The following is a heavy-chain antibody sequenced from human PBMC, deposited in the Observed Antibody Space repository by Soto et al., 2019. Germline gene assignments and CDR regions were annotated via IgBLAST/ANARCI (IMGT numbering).Heavy chain of an antibody. D-gene: IGHD2-2*01. Sequence: GGSLRLSCVVSGLSVSSNYMSWVRQAPGKGLEWVAIIYSGGTTHYTDSVKGRFTISRDNSKNTVFLQMNSLRVEDTAVYYCTKDPGHCSSTTCYDYYWGQGT. J-gene: IGHJ4*02. CDR2: IYSGGTT. V-gene: IGHV3-66*01. CDR3: TKDPGHCSSTTCYDYY. CDR1: GLSVSSNY.